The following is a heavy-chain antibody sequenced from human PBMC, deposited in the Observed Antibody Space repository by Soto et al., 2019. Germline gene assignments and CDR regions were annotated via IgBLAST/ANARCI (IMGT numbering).Heavy chain of an antibody. CDR2: VYYSGST. J-gene: IGHJ4*02. D-gene: IGHD3-16*01. CDR1: GGSISSYY. Sequence: QVQLQESGPGLVKPSETLSLTCTVSGGSISSYYWSWIRQPPGKGLEWIGYVYYSGSTNDNPSLKRRVTISVDTSKNQFSLKLSSVTAADTAVYYCARRWGVPLDYWGQGTLVTVSS. CDR3: ARRWGVPLDY. V-gene: IGHV4-59*01.